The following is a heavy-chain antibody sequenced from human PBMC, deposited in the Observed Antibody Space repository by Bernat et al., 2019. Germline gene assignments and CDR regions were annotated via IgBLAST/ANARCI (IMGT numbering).Heavy chain of an antibody. CDR3: EGVIGSVVGVPEY. D-gene: IGHD1-26*01. V-gene: IGHV3-64*01. CDR1: GFAFSNYA. J-gene: IGHJ4*02. CDR2: ISSDGGST. Sequence: EVQLVESGGGLVQPGGSLRLSCAASGFAFSNYAMHWVRQAPGKGLEFVSAISSDGGSTYYAQSVKGRFTISRDNSKNTLYLQMGSLRVEDIDVYYCEGVIGSVVGVPEYWGQGNLVNVS.